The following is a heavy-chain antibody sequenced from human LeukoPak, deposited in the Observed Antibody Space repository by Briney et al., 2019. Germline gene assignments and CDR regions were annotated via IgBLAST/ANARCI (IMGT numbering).Heavy chain of an antibody. CDR2: VRYDGSNK. D-gene: IGHD3-10*01. CDR3: ARAKVHTSGRRGLGDV. CDR1: GFTFSSYW. J-gene: IGHJ6*04. Sequence: GGSLRLSCAASGFTFSSYWMSWVRQAPGKGLEWVAFVRYDGSNKYYVDSVKGRFTISRDNSENTLYLQMNSLRAEDTAIYYCARAKVHTSGRRGLGDVWGKGTTVTVSS. V-gene: IGHV3-30*02.